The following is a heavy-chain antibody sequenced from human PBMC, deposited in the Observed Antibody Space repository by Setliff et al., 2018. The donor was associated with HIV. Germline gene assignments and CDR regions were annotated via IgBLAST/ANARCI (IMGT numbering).Heavy chain of an antibody. D-gene: IGHD3-3*01. J-gene: IGHJ5*02. V-gene: IGHV1-3*01. CDR1: GYTFSTYA. Sequence: ASVKVSCKASGYTFSTYALHWVRQAPGQRLEWMGWIPVGDGNTKYSQKFQGRVTITRDTSASTAYMELSSLRYDYTAVYYCAIADETTIFGVVYSGGYWFDPGDQGTLVTVSS. CDR2: IPVGDGNT. CDR3: AIADETTIFGVVYSGGYWFDP.